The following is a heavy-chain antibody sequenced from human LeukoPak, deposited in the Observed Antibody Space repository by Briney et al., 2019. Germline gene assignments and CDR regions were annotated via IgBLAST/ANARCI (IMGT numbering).Heavy chain of an antibody. V-gene: IGHV5-51*01. Sequence: GESLKISCWGSGYSFTTYWIGWVRQMPGKGLEWMGIIYPGDSDTRYSPSFQGQVTMSADKSINTAYLQWSCLKASDTAMYYCARRQGCSSTSCPPDSWGQGTLVTVSS. CDR2: IYPGDSDT. CDR3: ARRQGCSSTSCPPDS. D-gene: IGHD2-2*01. J-gene: IGHJ4*02. CDR1: GYSFTTYW.